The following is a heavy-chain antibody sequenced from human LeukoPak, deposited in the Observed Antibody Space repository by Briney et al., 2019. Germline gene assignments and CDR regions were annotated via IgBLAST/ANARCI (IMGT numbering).Heavy chain of an antibody. CDR2: INWDGTNT. D-gene: IGHD6-13*01. CDR1: GGTTDDYG. CDR3: VKDLSSNWYSFDY. Sequence: GGSLRLSCAASGGTTDDYGMSWVRQAPGKGLEGVSGINWDGTNTYYAEAVKGRFTISRDIAEKSLYLQMNSLRDDDTAFYYCVKDLSSNWYSFDYWGQGTLVTVSS. V-gene: IGHV3-20*04. J-gene: IGHJ4*02.